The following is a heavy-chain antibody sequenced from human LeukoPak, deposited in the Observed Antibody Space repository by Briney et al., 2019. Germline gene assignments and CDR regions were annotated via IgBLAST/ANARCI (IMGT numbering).Heavy chain of an antibody. V-gene: IGHV3-21*04. CDR1: GFTFSSYS. D-gene: IGHD6-6*01. CDR2: ISSSSGYI. CDR3: AKRGPIYSSSPGNYFDY. Sequence: GGSLRLSCAASGFTFSSYSMNRVCQAPGKGLEWVSSISSSSGYIYYADSVKGRFTISRDNSKNTLYLQMNSLRAEDTAVYYCAKRGPIYSSSPGNYFDYWGQGTLVTVSS. J-gene: IGHJ4*02.